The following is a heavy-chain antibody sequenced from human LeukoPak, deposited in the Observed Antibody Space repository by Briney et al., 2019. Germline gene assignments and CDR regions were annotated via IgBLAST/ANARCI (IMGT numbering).Heavy chain of an antibody. J-gene: IGHJ4*02. D-gene: IGHD2-21*02. CDR2: IYYSVSP. CDR3: ARGRGVVTALDY. V-gene: IGHV4-59*01. CDR1: GGSISTYY. Sequence: PSETLSLTCIVSGGSISTYYWNWIRQPPGKGLEWIGYIYYSVSPNYNPSLKSRVPMSVDTSKNQFSLKLSSVTAADTAAYYCARGRGVVTALDYWGQGTLVSVSS.